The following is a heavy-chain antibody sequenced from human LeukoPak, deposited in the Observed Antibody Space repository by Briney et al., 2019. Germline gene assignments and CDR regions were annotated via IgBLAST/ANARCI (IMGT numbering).Heavy chain of an antibody. CDR1: GYTFTNYG. CDR3: ARTPHRSLELVYWGFFDY. D-gene: IGHD3-3*01. J-gene: IGHJ4*02. V-gene: IGHV1-18*01. Sequence: GASVKVSCKASGYTFTNYGINWVRQAPGQGLEWMGWISADNGNTNYAQKVQGRVTMTTDTSTSTAYIELRNLRSDDTAVYYCARTPHRSLELVYWGFFDYWGQGTLVTVSS. CDR2: ISADNGNT.